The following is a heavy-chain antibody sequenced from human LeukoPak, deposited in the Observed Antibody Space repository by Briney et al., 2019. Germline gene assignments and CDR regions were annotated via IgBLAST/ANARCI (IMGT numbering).Heavy chain of an antibody. CDR1: GGSISSGSYY. D-gene: IGHD6-6*01. Sequence: SETLSLTCSVSGGSISSGSYYWSWIRQPAGKGLEWIGRIYTSGNTNYNPSLKSRVTISVDTSKNQFSLKLSSVTAADTAVYYCARTPRRPYDPLGSSSFDYWGQGTLVTVSS. CDR3: ARTPRRPYDPLGSSSFDY. V-gene: IGHV4-61*02. J-gene: IGHJ4*02. CDR2: IYTSGNT.